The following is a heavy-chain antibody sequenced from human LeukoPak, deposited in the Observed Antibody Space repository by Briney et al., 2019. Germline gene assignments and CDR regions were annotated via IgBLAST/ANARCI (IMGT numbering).Heavy chain of an antibody. J-gene: IGHJ5*02. CDR2: MNPNSGNT. D-gene: IGHD3-22*01. Sequence: GASVKVSCKASGYTLTSYDINWVRQATGQGLEWMGWMNPNSGNTGYAQKFQGRVTMTRNTSISTAYMELSSLRSEDTAVYYCARGRYYYDSSGTNLDPWGQGTLVTVSS. V-gene: IGHV1-8*01. CDR1: GYTLTSYD. CDR3: ARGRYYYDSSGTNLDP.